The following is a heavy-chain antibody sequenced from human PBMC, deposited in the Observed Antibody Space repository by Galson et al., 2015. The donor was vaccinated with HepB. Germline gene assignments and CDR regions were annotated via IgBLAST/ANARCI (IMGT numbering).Heavy chain of an antibody. J-gene: IGHJ3*02. V-gene: IGHV3-7*03. CDR3: ARVSCGDAFDI. D-gene: IGHD1-26*01. CDR2: IKQDGSET. CDR1: GFTLSSYW. Sequence: SLRLSCAASGFTLSSYWMSWVRQAPGKGLEWVANIKQDGSETYYVDSVKGRFTISRDNARNSLYLQMNSLRAEDTAVYYCARVSCGDAFDIWGQGTMVTVSS.